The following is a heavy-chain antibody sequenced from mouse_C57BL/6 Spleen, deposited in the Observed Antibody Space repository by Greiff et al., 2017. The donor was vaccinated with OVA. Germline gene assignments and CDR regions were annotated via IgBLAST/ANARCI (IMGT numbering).Heavy chain of an antibody. CDR2: INPSSGYT. V-gene: IGHV1-4*01. J-gene: IGHJ1*03. Sequence: VQLQQSGAELARPGASVKMSCKASGYTFTSYTMHWVKQRPGPGLEWIGYINPSSGYTKYNQKFKDKATLTADKSSSTAYMQLSSLTSEDYAVYDCARDYGSSYWYLDVWGTGTTVTVSS. CDR3: ARDYGSSYWYLDV. CDR1: GYTFTSYT. D-gene: IGHD1-1*01.